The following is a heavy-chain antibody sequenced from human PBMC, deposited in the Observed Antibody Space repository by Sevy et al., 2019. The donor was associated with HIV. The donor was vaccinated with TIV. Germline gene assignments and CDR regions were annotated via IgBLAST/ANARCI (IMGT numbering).Heavy chain of an antibody. D-gene: IGHD3-3*01. J-gene: IGHJ6*02. Sequence: ASVKVSCKVSGYTLTKLPMHWVRQAPGKGLEWMGGFDPEDGETIYAQRFQGRGTMTEDTSTDTVYMELGSLRSEDTAVYYCATLDFWSENPFYGTDVWGQGTTVTVSS. CDR1: GYTLTKLP. V-gene: IGHV1-24*01. CDR3: ATLDFWSENPFYGTDV. CDR2: FDPEDGET.